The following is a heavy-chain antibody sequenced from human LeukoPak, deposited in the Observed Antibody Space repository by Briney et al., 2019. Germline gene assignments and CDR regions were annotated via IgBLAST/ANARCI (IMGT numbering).Heavy chain of an antibody. CDR3: ARHDPGGGYMDV. CDR2: IYPGDSDT. D-gene: IGHD1-26*01. J-gene: IGHJ6*03. Sequence: ASLKISLQGFGSRFTSYWSGWALRLPEKGLERLGIIYPGDSDTMYSPSFQGHVTISADKTISTAYLQRSSLKAADTAMYYCARHDPGGGYMDVWGKGTTVTVSS. CDR1: GSRFTSYW. V-gene: IGHV5-51*01.